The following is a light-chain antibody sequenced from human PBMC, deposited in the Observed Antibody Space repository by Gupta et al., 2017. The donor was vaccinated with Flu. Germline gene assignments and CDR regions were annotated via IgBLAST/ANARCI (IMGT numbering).Light chain of an antibody. CDR3: SSYTNGSTLGVA. J-gene: IGLJ2*01. CDR2: DVS. CDR1: TSDVGGYNS. Sequence: QSALTQPASVSGSPGQSLTISCPGTTSDVGGYNSVSWYQQRPGTAPKLMIYDVSNRPSGISNRFSGSKYGNTDSLTLSGLQAEDEAEYDCSSYTNGSTLGVAFGGGTKLTVL. V-gene: IGLV2-14*01.